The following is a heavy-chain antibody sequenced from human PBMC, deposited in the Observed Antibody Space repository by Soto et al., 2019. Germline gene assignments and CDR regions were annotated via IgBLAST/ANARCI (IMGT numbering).Heavy chain of an antibody. V-gene: IGHV4-59*01. Sequence: SETLSLTCTVSGGSISSYYWSWIRQPPGKGLEWIGYIYYSGSTNYNPSLKSRVTISVDTSKNQFSLKLSSVTAADTAVYYCARGEGPVLRYFDWLDRGFDPWGQGTLVTVSS. D-gene: IGHD3-9*01. CDR2: IYYSGST. CDR3: ARGEGPVLRYFDWLDRGFDP. CDR1: GGSISSYY. J-gene: IGHJ5*02.